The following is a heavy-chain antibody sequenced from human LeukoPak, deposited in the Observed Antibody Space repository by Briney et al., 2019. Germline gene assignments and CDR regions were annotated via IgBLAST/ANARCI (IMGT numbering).Heavy chain of an antibody. Sequence: ASVKVSCKASGYTFTSYGISWVRQAPGQGLEWMGWISAYNGNTNYAQKLQGRVTMTTDTSTSTVYMELRSLRSDDTAVYYCARDKGYFRSTSCPYPFYHYGMDVWGQGNTVTGSS. CDR1: GYTFTSYG. CDR2: ISAYNGNT. CDR3: ARDKGYFRSTSCPYPFYHYGMDV. D-gene: IGHD2-2*01. V-gene: IGHV1-18*01. J-gene: IGHJ6*02.